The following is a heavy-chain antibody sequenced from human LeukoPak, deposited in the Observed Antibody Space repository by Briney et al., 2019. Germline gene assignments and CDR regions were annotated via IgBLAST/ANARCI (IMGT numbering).Heavy chain of an antibody. CDR2: IKSKTDGGTT. D-gene: IGHD3-3*01. V-gene: IGHV3-15*01. CDR1: GLTFSNVW. Sequence: GGSLRLSCAVSGLTFSNVWMSWVRQSPGKGREWVGRIKSKTDGGTTDYAAPVKDRFTISRDDSKNTLYLQMNSLKTEDTAIYYCISYACWSARTVYCGQGTLVTVSS. CDR3: ISYACWSARTVY. J-gene: IGHJ4*02.